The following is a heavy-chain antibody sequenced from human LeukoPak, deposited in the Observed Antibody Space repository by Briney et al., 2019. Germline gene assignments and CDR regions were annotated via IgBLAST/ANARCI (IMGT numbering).Heavy chain of an antibody. J-gene: IGHJ4*02. CDR3: ARSNYDYVWGTYYFDY. CDR2: ISSSGSTI. Sequence: GGSLRLAWAASGFTVGSYEMNWVRQAAGKLLEWVSYISSSGSTIYYADSVKGRFTISRDNAKNSLYLQMNSLRAEDTAVYYCARSNYDYVWGTYYFDYWGQGTLVTVSS. D-gene: IGHD3-16*01. CDR1: GFTVGSYE. V-gene: IGHV3-48*03.